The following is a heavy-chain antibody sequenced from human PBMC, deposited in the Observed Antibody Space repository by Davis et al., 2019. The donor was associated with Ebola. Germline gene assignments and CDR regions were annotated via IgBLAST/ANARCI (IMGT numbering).Heavy chain of an antibody. CDR1: GYTFTSYY. Sequence: ASVKVSYKASGYTFTSYYMHWVRQAPGQGLEWMGIINPSGGSTSYAQTFQGRVTMTRDTSTSTVYMELSSLRSEDTAVYYCATRGVGGGYFDYWGQGTLVTVSS. CDR3: ATRGVGGGYFDY. J-gene: IGHJ4*02. V-gene: IGHV1-46*01. D-gene: IGHD3-10*01. CDR2: INPSGGST.